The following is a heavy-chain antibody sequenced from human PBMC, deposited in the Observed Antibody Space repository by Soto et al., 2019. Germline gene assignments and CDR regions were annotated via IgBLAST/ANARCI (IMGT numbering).Heavy chain of an antibody. D-gene: IGHD6-6*01. Sequence: SVKVSCKASGGTFSSYAISWVRQAPGQGPEWMGGIIPIFGTANYAQKFQGRVTITADESTSTAYMELSSLRSEDTAVYYCASTSQPIPQRSSSIACYYGMDVWGQGTTVTVSS. CDR3: ASTSQPIPQRSSSIACYYGMDV. CDR2: IIPIFGTA. CDR1: GGTFSSYA. J-gene: IGHJ6*02. V-gene: IGHV1-69*01.